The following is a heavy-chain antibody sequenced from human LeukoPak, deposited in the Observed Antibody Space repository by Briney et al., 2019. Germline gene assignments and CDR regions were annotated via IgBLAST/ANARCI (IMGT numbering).Heavy chain of an antibody. CDR1: GFTVSNSW. Sequence: GGSLRLSCAASGFTVSNSWMQWVRQVPGKGLVWVSRINRVESVTGHADSVKGRFTISRDNAKNTLYLQMNSLRAEDTAVYYCAREAFGGLVYWGQGTPVPVSS. J-gene: IGHJ4*02. CDR2: INRVESVT. CDR3: AREAFGGLVY. D-gene: IGHD4-23*01. V-gene: IGHV3-74*01.